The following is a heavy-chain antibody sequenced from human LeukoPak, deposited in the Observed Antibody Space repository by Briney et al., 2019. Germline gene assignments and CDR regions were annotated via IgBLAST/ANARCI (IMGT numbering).Heavy chain of an antibody. V-gene: IGHV3-64*01. CDR2: ISANGVST. Sequence: GGSLRLSCAASGFTFSSYAMHWVRQAPGEGLEYVSAISANGVSTYYANSVKGRFTISRDNAMNTLYLQMNSLRAEDSALYYCTRDMQGSRLYLVGSQNDWGQGTLVTVSS. CDR3: TRDMQGSRLYLVGSQND. D-gene: IGHD1-26*01. CDR1: GFTFSSYA. J-gene: IGHJ4*02.